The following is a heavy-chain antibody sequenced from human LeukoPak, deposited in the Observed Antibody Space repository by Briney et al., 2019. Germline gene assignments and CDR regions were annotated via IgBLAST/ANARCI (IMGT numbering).Heavy chain of an antibody. V-gene: IGHV4-61*02. CDR3: ARSPSTVTNWFDP. CDR1: GGSISSGSYY. D-gene: IGHD4-17*01. Sequence: SETLSLTCTVSGGSISSGSYYWSWIRQPAGKGLEWIGRIYTSGSTNYNPSLKSRVTISVDTSKNQFSLKLISVTAADTAVYYCARSPSTVTNWFDPWGQGTLVTVSS. J-gene: IGHJ5*02. CDR2: IYTSGST.